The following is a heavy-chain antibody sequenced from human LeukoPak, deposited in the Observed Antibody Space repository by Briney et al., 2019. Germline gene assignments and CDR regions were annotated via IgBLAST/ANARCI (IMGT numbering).Heavy chain of an antibody. V-gene: IGHV3-11*05. CDR2: ISSRSTYT. J-gene: IGHJ4*02. CDR3: ARAGQLYYDTTDKRRIYFDY. CDR1: GFTFSDYS. D-gene: IGHD3-22*01. Sequence: GGSLRLSCAASGFTFSDYSMSWIRQAPGKGLEWVSYISSRSTYTNYADSVKGRFTISRDNAKNSLYLQMNSLRAEDTDVYYCARAGQLYYDTTDKRRIYFDYWGQGTLVTVSS.